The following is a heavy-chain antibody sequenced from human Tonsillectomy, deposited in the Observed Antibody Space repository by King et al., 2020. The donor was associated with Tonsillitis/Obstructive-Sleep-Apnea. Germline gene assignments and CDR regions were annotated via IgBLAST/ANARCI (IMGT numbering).Heavy chain of an antibody. V-gene: IGHV1-18*01. CDR2: ISTYNGNT. J-gene: IGHJ4*02. CDR3: ARAKVYDYWTGYYPTD. CDR1: GYTFTSYG. Sequence: VQLVQSGAEVKKPGASVKVSCKASGYTFTSYGITWVRQAPGQGLDWMGWISTYNGNTNYAQNLQGRVTMTTDTSTRTAYMELRSLRSDDTAVYYCARAKVYDYWTGYYPTDWGQGTLVTVSS. D-gene: IGHD3-3*01.